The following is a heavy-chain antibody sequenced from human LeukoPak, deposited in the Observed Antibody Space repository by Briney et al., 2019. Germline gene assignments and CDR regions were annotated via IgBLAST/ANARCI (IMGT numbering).Heavy chain of an antibody. CDR1: GGTISSYY. J-gene: IGHJ5*02. CDR3: ARLGESKDYAWFDP. Sequence: SETLCLTCTASGGTISSYYWSWIRQPPGKGLEWIGYIYTSGSTNYDPSLKSRFTISVDTSKNQFSLKLSSVTAADTALYYCARLGESKDYAWFDPWGQGTLVTVSS. D-gene: IGHD4-17*01. CDR2: IYTSGST. V-gene: IGHV4-4*09.